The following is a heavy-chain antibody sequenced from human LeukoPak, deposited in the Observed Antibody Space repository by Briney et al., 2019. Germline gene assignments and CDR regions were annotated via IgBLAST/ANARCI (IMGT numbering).Heavy chain of an antibody. CDR3: ARDLASSFGELLGGWFDP. CDR1: GYTFTSYA. J-gene: IGHJ5*02. D-gene: IGHD3-10*01. CDR2: INTNTGNP. Sequence: ASVKVSCKASGYTFTSYAMNWVRQAPGQGLEWMGWINTNTGNPTYAQGFTGRFVFSLDTSVSTAYLQISSLKAEDTAVYYCARDLASSFGELLGGWFDPWGQGTLVTVSS. V-gene: IGHV7-4-1*02.